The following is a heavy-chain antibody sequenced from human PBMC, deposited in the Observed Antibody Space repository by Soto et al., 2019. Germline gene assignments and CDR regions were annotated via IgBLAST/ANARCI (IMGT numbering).Heavy chain of an antibody. CDR3: TKDQDGEWWFSPGWFDP. CDR2: IGGDGAST. V-gene: IGHV3-23*01. Sequence: EVQLLESGGGLVQPGGSLRLSCAASGFAFSSYAMSWVRQSSGKGLEWVAAIGGDGASTYYADSVRGRFIISRDNSKNTPFLHMTSLRAEDTAVYYCTKDQDGEWWFSPGWFDPWGQGSLVTVSS. D-gene: IGHD2-15*01. J-gene: IGHJ5*02. CDR1: GFAFSSYA.